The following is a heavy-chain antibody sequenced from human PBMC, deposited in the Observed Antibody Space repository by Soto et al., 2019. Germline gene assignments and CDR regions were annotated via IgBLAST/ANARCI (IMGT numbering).Heavy chain of an antibody. Sequence: ASVKVSCKASGYTFTSYGISWVRQAPGQGLEWMGWISAYNGNTNYAQKLQGRVTMTTDTSTSTAYMELRSLRSDDTAVYYCARIGYCSGGSCWGHDAFDIWGQGTMVPVSS. D-gene: IGHD2-15*01. J-gene: IGHJ3*02. CDR3: ARIGYCSGGSCWGHDAFDI. V-gene: IGHV1-18*01. CDR2: ISAYNGNT. CDR1: GYTFTSYG.